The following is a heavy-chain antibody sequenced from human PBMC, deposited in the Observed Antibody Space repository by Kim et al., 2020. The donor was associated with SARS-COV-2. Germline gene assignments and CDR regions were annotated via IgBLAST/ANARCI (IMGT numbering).Heavy chain of an antibody. Sequence: YNPSLKSRVTISVDTSKNQFSLKLSSVTAADTAVYYCARWSGSYYGAFDYWGQGTLVTVSS. D-gene: IGHD1-26*01. V-gene: IGHV4-59*01. CDR3: ARWSGSYYGAFDY. J-gene: IGHJ4*02.